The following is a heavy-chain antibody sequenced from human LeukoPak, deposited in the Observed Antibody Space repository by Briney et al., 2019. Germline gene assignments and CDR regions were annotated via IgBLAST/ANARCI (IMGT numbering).Heavy chain of an antibody. D-gene: IGHD2-2*01. V-gene: IGHV3-33*06. CDR3: AKVGYCSSTSCYSPNNWFDP. CDR1: GFTFSSYG. CDR2: IWYDGSNK. J-gene: IGHJ5*02. Sequence: GGSLRLSCAASGFTFSSYGMHWVRQAPGKGLEWVAVIWYDGSNKYYAVSVKGRFTISRDNSKNTLYLQMNSLRGEDTAVYYCAKVGYCSSTSCYSPNNWFDPWGQGTLVTVSS.